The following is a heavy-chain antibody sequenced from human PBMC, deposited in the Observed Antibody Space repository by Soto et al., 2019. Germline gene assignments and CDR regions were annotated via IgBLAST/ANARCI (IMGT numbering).Heavy chain of an antibody. J-gene: IGHJ3*02. CDR2: IKQDGSEK. D-gene: IGHD3-3*01. CDR1: GFTFSSYW. V-gene: IGHV3-7*02. CDR3: ARGSGFWSGYYTGAFDI. Sequence: GSLRLSCAASGFTFSSYWMSWVRQAPGKGLEWVANIKQDGSEKYYVDSVKGRFTISRDNAKNSLYLQMNSLRAEDTAVYYCARGSGFWSGYYTGAFDIWGQGTMVTVSS.